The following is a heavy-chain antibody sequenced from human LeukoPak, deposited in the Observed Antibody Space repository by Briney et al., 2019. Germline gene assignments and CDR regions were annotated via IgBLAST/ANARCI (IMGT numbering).Heavy chain of an antibody. V-gene: IGHV1-18*01. CDR1: GYTFTSYG. D-gene: IGHD6-19*01. CDR3: ARAPYSSGGSTNYYYYYYMDV. CDR2: ISAYNGNT. J-gene: IGHJ6*03. Sequence: GASVKVSCKASGYTFTSYGISWVRQAPGQGLEWMGWISAYNGNTNYAQKFQGRVTITAYESTNTAYMELSSLRSEDTAVYYCARAPYSSGGSTNYYYYYYMDVWGKGTTVTVSS.